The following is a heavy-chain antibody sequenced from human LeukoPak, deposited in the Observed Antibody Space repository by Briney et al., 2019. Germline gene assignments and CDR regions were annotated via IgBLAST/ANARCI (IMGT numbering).Heavy chain of an antibody. J-gene: IGHJ6*04. Sequence: PGGSLRLSCAASGFTFSSYEMNWVRQAPGKVLEWVSYISSSGSTIYYADSVKGRSTISRDNAKNSLYLQMNSLRAEDTAVYYCAELGITMIGGVWGNGTTVTISS. D-gene: IGHD3-10*02. CDR3: AELGITMIGGV. CDR1: GFTFSSYE. CDR2: ISSSGSTI. V-gene: IGHV3-48*03.